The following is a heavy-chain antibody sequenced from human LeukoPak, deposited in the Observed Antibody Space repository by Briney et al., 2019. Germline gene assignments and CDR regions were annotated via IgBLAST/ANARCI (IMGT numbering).Heavy chain of an antibody. D-gene: IGHD6-19*01. CDR2: IWCDGSIQ. CDR3: AKAGSDWSHVDY. Sequence: GGSLRLSCAASGFTFSYYGMHWVRQAPGKGLAWVAIIWCDGSIQYYADSVKGRFTISRDNSKNTLYLQMNSLRAEDTAVYYCAKAGSDWSHVDYWGQGTLVTVSS. CDR1: GFTFSYYG. J-gene: IGHJ4*02. V-gene: IGHV3-33*06.